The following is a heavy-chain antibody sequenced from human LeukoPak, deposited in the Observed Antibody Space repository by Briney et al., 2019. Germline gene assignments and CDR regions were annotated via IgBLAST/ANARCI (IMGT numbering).Heavy chain of an antibody. CDR3: AREGGGKRGSSSSWPFQLYYYYYYMDV. Sequence: SETLSLTCTVSGGSISSYYWSWIRQPPGKGLEWIGYIYYSGSTNYNPSLKSRVTISVDTSKNQFSLKLSSVTAADTAVYYCAREGGGKRGSSSSWPFQLYYYYYYMDVWGKGTTVTVSS. J-gene: IGHJ6*03. D-gene: IGHD6-13*01. CDR1: GGSISSYY. CDR2: IYYSGST. V-gene: IGHV4-59*01.